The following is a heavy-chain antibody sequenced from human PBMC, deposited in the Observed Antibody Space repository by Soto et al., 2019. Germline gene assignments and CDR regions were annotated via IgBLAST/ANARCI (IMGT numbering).Heavy chain of an antibody. V-gene: IGHV5-10-1*01. CDR2: IDPNDSYT. Sequence: EVQLVQSGAEMKKPGESLRISCEGSGYSFTSYWISWVRQVPGKGLEWMGRIDPNDSYTNYSAAFKGHVTFSADKSISTAFLQWSSLKASDTAMYFCARHAVITSGGIIVSNWFDPWGQGTPVTVSS. CDR3: ARHAVITSGGIIVSNWFDP. J-gene: IGHJ5*02. CDR1: GYSFTSYW. D-gene: IGHD3-16*02.